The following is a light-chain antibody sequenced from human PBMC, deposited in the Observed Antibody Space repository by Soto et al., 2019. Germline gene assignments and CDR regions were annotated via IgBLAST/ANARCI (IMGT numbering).Light chain of an antibody. CDR1: QSVLYSSNNKNY. Sequence: DIVMTQSPDSLAVSLGERATINCKSSQSVLYSSNNKNYLAWYQQKPGQPPKLLIYWASTRDSGVTDRFSGSGSGTDFTLTISSMQAEDVAVYYCQQYYSTPHTFGQGTKLEIK. J-gene: IGKJ2*01. CDR3: QQYYSTPHT. V-gene: IGKV4-1*01. CDR2: WAS.